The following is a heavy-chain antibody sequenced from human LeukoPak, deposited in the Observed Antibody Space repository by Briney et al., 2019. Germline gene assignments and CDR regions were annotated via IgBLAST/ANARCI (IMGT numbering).Heavy chain of an antibody. Sequence: GASVKVSCKASGCTFTGYYMHWVRQAPGHGLEWMGCINPNSGATNYAQKFQGRVTMTRDTSISTAYMELSGLRSDDTAVYYCASLRLIDYWGQGTLVTVSS. V-gene: IGHV1-2*02. CDR1: GCTFTGYY. CDR2: INPNSGAT. J-gene: IGHJ4*02. CDR3: ASLRLIDY. D-gene: IGHD3-16*01.